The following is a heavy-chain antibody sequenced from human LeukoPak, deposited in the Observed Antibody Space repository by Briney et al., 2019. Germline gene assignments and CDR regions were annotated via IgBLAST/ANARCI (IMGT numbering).Heavy chain of an antibody. J-gene: IGHJ4*02. CDR1: GFTFSSYG. V-gene: IGHV3-30*18. Sequence: PGRSLRLSCAASGFTFSSYGMHWVRQAPGKGLEWVAVISYDGTNKYYADSVKGRFTISRDNSKNTLYLQMNSLRAEDTAVYNYAQNYSPTTDCGGDCYSGNWGQGTLVTVAS. CDR3: AQNYSPTTDCGGDCYSGN. D-gene: IGHD2-21*02. CDR2: ISYDGTNK.